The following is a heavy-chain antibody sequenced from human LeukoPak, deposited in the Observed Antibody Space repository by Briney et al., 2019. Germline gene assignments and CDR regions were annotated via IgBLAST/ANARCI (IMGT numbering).Heavy chain of an antibody. CDR2: IAVAGDP. CDR3: VRASSGWYYFDF. V-gene: IGHV3-13*05. D-gene: IGHD6-19*01. CDR1: GFTFRNYD. J-gene: IGHJ4*02. Sequence: GGSLRLSCAASGFTFRNYDMHWVRQVTGKGLEWVSSIAVAGDPYYSDSVKGRFAISRENAENFLYLQMNSLRAGDTAVYYCVRASSGWYYFDFWGQGTLVTVSS.